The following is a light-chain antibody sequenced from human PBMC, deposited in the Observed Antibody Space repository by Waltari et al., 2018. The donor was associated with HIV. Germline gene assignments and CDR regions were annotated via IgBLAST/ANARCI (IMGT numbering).Light chain of an antibody. J-gene: IGLJ2*01. V-gene: IGLV3-21*04. CDR1: AIGSKH. Sequence: SYVLAQPPSVSVAPGKTARITCEGDAIGSKHVHWYQQRPGQAPVVVIYYDNVRPSRVAERCSGSKSGKTATVTISRVEAGDEADFYCQVWDSNSDQVVFGGGTKLTVL. CDR3: QVWDSNSDQVV. CDR2: YDN.